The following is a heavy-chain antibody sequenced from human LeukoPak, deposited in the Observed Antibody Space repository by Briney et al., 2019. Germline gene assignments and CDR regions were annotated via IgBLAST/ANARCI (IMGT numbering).Heavy chain of an antibody. CDR3: ARGESTVVTGRAAHY. CDR1: GYTFTGFY. V-gene: IGHV1-2*02. D-gene: IGHD4-23*01. Sequence: GGSLRLSCAASGYTFTGFYMHWVRQAPGQGLEWMGWINPNSGGTNYAQKFQGRVTMTRDTSVSTAYMELSRLRSDDTAVYYCARGESTVVTGRAAHYWGQGTLVTVSS. CDR2: INPNSGGT. J-gene: IGHJ4*02.